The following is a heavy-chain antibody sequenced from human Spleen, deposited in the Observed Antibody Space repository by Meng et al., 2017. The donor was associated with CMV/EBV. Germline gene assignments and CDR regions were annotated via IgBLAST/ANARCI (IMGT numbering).Heavy chain of an antibody. V-gene: IGHV3-21*01. CDR1: GFTVSDYT. D-gene: IGHD2-2*01. CDR3: ARGPYGVVPAAMEIDY. J-gene: IGHJ4*02. CDR2: LGSSGRFI. Sequence: GGSLRLSCAASGFTVSDYTMHWVRQAPGKGLEWVSSLGSSGRFIYYGDSMKGRIAISRDSATNSLFLQMNSLRVEDTAVYYCARGPYGVVPAAMEIDYWGQGSLVTVSS.